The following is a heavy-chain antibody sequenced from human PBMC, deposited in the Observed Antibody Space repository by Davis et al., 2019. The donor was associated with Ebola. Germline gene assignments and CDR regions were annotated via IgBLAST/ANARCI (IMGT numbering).Heavy chain of an antibody. V-gene: IGHV3-23*01. CDR3: ARGGYYHFDY. Sequence: GGSLRLSCAASGLTSSSYAMSWVRQAQGKGLEWVSAISGSGGSTYYADSVKGRFTISRDNSKNTLYLQMNSLRAEDTAVYYCARGGYYHFDYWGQGTLVTVSS. CDR1: GLTSSSYA. D-gene: IGHD3-22*01. J-gene: IGHJ4*02. CDR2: ISGSGGST.